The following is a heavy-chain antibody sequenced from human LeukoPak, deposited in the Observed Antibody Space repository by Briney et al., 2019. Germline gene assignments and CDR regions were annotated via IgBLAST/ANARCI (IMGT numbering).Heavy chain of an antibody. V-gene: IGHV4-31*03. D-gene: IGHD3-16*02. J-gene: IGHJ4*02. CDR3: ASPSSLLSFDY. CDR2: IYYSGST. CDR1: GGSISSGGHY. Sequence: SETLSLTCTVSGGSISSGGHYWTWIRQLPGKGLEWIGYIYYSGSTYYNPSLKSRVTISVDTSKNQFSLKLSSVTAADTAVYYCASPSSLLSFDYWGQGSLVTVSS.